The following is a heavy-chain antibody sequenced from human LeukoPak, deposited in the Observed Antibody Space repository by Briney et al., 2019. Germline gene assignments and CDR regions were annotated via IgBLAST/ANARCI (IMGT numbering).Heavy chain of an antibody. CDR2: IYYSGST. J-gene: IGHJ5*02. CDR1: GGSISSYY. CDR3: ARDRVSGSYWRQHEFDP. Sequence: SETLSLTCTVSGGSISSYYWSWIRQPPGKGLEWIGYIYYSGSTNYNPSLKSRVTISVDTSKNQFSLKLSSVTAADTAVYYCARDRVSGSYWRQHEFDPWGQGTLVTVSS. D-gene: IGHD1-26*01. V-gene: IGHV4-59*01.